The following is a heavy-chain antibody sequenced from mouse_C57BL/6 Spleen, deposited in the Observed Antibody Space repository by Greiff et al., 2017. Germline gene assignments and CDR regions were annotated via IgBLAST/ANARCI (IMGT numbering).Heavy chain of an antibody. Sequence: VQLQQSGAELVRPGASVTLSCKASGYTFTDYEMHWVKQTPVHGLEWIGAIDPETGGTAYNQKFKGKAILTADKSSSTAYMELRSLTSEDSAVYYCTRRTGSSPHWYFDVWGTGTTVTVSS. CDR3: TRRTGSSPHWYFDV. CDR1: GYTFTDYE. J-gene: IGHJ1*03. CDR2: IDPETGGT. D-gene: IGHD1-1*01. V-gene: IGHV1-15*01.